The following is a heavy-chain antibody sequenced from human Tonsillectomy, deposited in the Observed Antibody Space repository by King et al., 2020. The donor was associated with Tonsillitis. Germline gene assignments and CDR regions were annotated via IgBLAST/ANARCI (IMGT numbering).Heavy chain of an antibody. D-gene: IGHD6-19*01. CDR2: ISYDGSNK. J-gene: IGHJ4*02. CDR1: GFTFISYA. CDR3: AGEQWLVPSPFDY. Sequence: VQLVESGGGVVQPGRSLRLSCAASGFTFISYAMPWVRQAPGTGLEWVAVISYDGSNKYYADSVKGRFTISRDNSKNTLYLQMNSLRTEDTAVYFCAGEQWLVPSPFDYWGQGTLVTVSS. V-gene: IGHV3-30*01.